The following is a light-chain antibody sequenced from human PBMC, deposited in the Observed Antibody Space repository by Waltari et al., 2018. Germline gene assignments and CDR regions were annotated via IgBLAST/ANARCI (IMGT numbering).Light chain of an antibody. J-gene: IGKJ1*01. CDR3: QVRTSWLWT. CDR1: QIVTNN. V-gene: IGKV3-15*01. Sequence: IVVTQSPATLSLSPGERVTLSCRASQIVTNNFAWFQQKTGQAPRLRIYNASTRATDMPARLSGSGSGTEFTLTINSLQSEDLAIYYCQVRTSWLWTFGQGTKV. CDR2: NAS.